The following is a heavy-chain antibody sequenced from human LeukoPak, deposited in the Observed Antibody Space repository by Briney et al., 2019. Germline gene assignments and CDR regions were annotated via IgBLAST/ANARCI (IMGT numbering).Heavy chain of an antibody. CDR3: ASPYYDILTGYLGAFDI. J-gene: IGHJ3*02. CDR2: MNPNSGNT. D-gene: IGHD3-9*01. V-gene: IGHV1-8*01. Sequence: ASVKVSCKASGYTFTSYDINWVRQATGQGLEWMGWMNPNSGNTGYVQKFQGRVTMTRNTSISTAYMELSSLRSEDTAVYYCASPYYDILTGYLGAFDIWGQGTMVTVSS. CDR1: GYTFTSYD.